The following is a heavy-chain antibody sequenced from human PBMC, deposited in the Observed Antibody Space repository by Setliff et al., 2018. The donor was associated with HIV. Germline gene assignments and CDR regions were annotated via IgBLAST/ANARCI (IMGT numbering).Heavy chain of an antibody. CDR2: FIPMFGAT. J-gene: IGHJ4*03. D-gene: IGHD3-22*01. V-gene: IGHV1-69*06. CDR3: ARTRRDDSSGYYAPLFDY. CDR1: GGTFSRSV. Sequence: VSCKASGGTFSRSVFSWVRQASGQGLQWMGRFIPMFGATKYAQGFQSRVTITADRSTSTVHMELRSLRSEDTAVYYCARTRRDDSSGYYAPLFDYWGRGTTVTVSS.